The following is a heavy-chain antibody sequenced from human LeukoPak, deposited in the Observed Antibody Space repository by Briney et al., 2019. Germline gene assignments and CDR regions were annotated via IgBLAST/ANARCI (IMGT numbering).Heavy chain of an antibody. D-gene: IGHD1-26*01. J-gene: IGHJ4*02. V-gene: IGHV1-2*02. CDR2: INSNSGSN. Sequence: ASVKVSCNASSYTFFSYYMHWVRQAPAQELEAMRWINSNSGSNNYAPTLHDRVTSSRDNSISTAYMELSSLRSDDTAIYYCTRGRGGATTGFDHWGQGTLVTVSS. CDR1: SYTFFSYY. CDR3: TRGRGGATTGFDH.